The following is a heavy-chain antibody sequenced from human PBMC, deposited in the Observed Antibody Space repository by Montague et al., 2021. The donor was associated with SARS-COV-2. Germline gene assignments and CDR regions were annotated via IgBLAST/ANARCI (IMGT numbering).Heavy chain of an antibody. D-gene: IGHD3-3*01. J-gene: IGHJ6*02. V-gene: IGHV3-20*04. CDR3: ARYYGGSFYGLDV. CDR1: RFTFSDFW. CDR2: INWSADKT. Sequence: SLRLSCAASRFTFSDFWMNWVRQAPGKGLEWVCDINWSADKTTYADSVKGRFTISRDNAKNSLFLQMNSLRAEDTALYYCARYYGGSFYGLDVWGQGTTVIVSS.